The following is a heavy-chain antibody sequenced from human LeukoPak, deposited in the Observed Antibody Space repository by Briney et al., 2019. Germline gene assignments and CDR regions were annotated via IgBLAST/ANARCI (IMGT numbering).Heavy chain of an antibody. CDR1: GFTVSSNY. Sequence: GGSLRLSCAASGFTVSSNYMTWARQAPGKGLEWVSLIYSGGSTYYADSVKGRFTISRDNSKNTLYLQMNSLRAEDTAVYYCAKSPSSYDYVWGSYRPYNWFDPWGQGTLVTVSS. CDR2: IYSGGST. CDR3: AKSPSSYDYVWGSYRPYNWFDP. D-gene: IGHD3-16*02. J-gene: IGHJ5*02. V-gene: IGHV3-53*01.